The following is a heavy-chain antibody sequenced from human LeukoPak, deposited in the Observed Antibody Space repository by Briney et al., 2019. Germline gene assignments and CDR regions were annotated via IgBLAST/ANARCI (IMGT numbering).Heavy chain of an antibody. Sequence: SETLSLTCSVSGGSHSVFYSSWIRPPPRKGLEWIGYINYSGRTDYNPSLKGRVNISVHTSKHQFSLKLSSVTAADTAVFYCARTISGWYYFDYWGQGTLVTVSS. J-gene: IGHJ4*02. D-gene: IGHD6-13*01. V-gene: IGHV4-59*08. CDR3: ARTISGWYYFDY. CDR2: INYSGRT. CDR1: GGSHSVFY.